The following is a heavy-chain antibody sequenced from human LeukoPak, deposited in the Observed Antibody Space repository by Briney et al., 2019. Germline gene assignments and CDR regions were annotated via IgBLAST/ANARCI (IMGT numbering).Heavy chain of an antibody. J-gene: IGHJ4*02. D-gene: IGHD6-6*01. V-gene: IGHV3-53*01. CDR2: IHRGGTT. CDR1: GFTVSNNY. Sequence: GGSLRLSCAAPGFTVSNNYMSWVRQAPGRGLEWVSLIHRGGTTYHADSVKGRFTISRDNSKNTVYFQMNSLRAEDTAVYYCAKVDGGQSIWGQGTLVTVSS. CDR3: AKVDGGQSI.